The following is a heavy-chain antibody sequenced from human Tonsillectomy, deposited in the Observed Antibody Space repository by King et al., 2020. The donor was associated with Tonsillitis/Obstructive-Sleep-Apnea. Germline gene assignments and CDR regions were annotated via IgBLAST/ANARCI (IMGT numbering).Heavy chain of an antibody. CDR1: GFTFSSYG. Sequence: QLVQSGGGVVQPGRSLRLSCAASGFTFSSYGMHWVRQAPGKGLEWVAVISYDGRNKYYAESVKGRFTISRDNSKNALYLQMNSLRAEATAVYYCAKDGSYYDFWSGYYTSYYYYGMDVWGPGTTVTVSS. V-gene: IGHV3-30*18. CDR2: ISYDGRNK. CDR3: AKDGSYYDFWSGYYTSYYYYGMDV. J-gene: IGHJ6*02. D-gene: IGHD3-3*01.